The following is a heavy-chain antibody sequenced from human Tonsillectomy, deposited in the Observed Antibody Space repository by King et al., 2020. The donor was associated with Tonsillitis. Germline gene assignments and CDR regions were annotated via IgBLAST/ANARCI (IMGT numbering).Heavy chain of an antibody. V-gene: IGHV4-34*01. CDR1: GGSFSGYY. Sequence: VQLQQWGAGLLKPSETLSLTCAAHGGSFSGYYWSWIRQPPGKGMEWIGEINHSGSTNYNPSLKSRVTISVDTSKNKFSLKLSSVTAADTAVDYCARICSIASRLYWFDPLLQGPLVTVSS. CDR2: INHSGST. D-gene: IGHD6-6*01. CDR3: ARICSIASRLYWFDP. J-gene: IGHJ5*02.